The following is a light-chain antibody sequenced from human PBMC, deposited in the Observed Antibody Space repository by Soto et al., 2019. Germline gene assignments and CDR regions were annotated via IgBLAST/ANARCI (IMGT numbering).Light chain of an antibody. Sequence: IQLTQSPSSLSASVGDRFTITCRASQGISSYLAWYQQKPGKAPKLLIYAASTLQSGVPSRFSGSGSGTDFTLTISSLQPEDFATYYCQQLNSYPPWTFGQGTKVDIK. J-gene: IGKJ1*01. V-gene: IGKV1-9*01. CDR1: QGISSY. CDR3: QQLNSYPPWT. CDR2: AAS.